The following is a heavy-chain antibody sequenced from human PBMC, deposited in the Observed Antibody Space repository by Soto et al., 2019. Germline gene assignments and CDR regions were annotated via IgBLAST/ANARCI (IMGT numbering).Heavy chain of an antibody. CDR1: GGSISNYY. V-gene: IGHV4-59*01. D-gene: IGHD5-18*01. Sequence: PSETLSLTCTVSGGSISNYYWNWIRQSPGKGLEWIGYIYSSGSTHYNPSLQNRVTISIDTSKNQVSLKVNSVTAADTAVYYCARDHPHSYGVYYFDYWGQGTPVTRLL. CDR3: ARDHPHSYGVYYFDY. CDR2: IYSSGST. J-gene: IGHJ4*02.